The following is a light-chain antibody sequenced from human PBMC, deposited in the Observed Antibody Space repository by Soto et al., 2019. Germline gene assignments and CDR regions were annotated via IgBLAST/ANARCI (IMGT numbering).Light chain of an antibody. CDR3: QRYDNWPLT. CDR1: QSISGN. J-gene: IGKJ4*01. Sequence: EIVMTQSPATLSVSPGQSAHLSCRASQSISGNLAWYQQKPGLAPRLLIYHTSTRATGVPARFSGSGSGTEFSLTISSLQSEDFAVYYCQRYDNWPLTFGGGTKVDIK. V-gene: IGKV3-15*01. CDR2: HTS.